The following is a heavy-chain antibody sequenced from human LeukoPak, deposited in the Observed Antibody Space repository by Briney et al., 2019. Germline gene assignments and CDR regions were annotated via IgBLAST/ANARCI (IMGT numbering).Heavy chain of an antibody. CDR3: ARSPRSVTVTTYAY. CDR2: ISAYNGNT. CDR1: GYTFTSCG. D-gene: IGHD4-17*01. J-gene: IGHJ4*02. Sequence: GASVKVSCKASGYTFTSCGISWVRQAPGQGLEWMGWISAYNGNTNYAQKLQGRVTMNTDTSTSTAYMELRSLRSDDTAVYYCARSPRSVTVTTYAYWGQGTLVTVSS. V-gene: IGHV1-18*01.